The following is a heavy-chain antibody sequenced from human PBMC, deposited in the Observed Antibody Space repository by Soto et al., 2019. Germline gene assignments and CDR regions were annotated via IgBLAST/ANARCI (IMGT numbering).Heavy chain of an antibody. CDR2: ISAYNGNT. J-gene: IGHJ6*02. CDR3: ARNQRRWFGELAYYYYYGMDV. Sequence: ASVKVSCKASGYTFTSYGISWVRQAPGQGLEWMGWISAYNGNTNYAQKLQGRVTMTTDTSTSAAYMELRSLRSDDTAVYYCARNQRRWFGELAYYYYYGMDVWGQGTTVTVSS. CDR1: GYTFTSYG. D-gene: IGHD3-10*01. V-gene: IGHV1-18*01.